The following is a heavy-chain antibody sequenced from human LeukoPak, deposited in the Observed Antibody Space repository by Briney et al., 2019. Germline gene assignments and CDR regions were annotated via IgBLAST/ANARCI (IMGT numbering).Heavy chain of an antibody. V-gene: IGHV3-23*01. J-gene: IGHJ4*02. CDR3: AKWGDYDILTGYYVSDF. D-gene: IGHD3-9*01. CDR1: GFIFRNYA. Sequence: GASLRLSCAASGFIFRNYAMSWVRQAPGKGLEWVSAITGSGDTTYYADSVKGRFTISRDNSKNTLYVEMSTLRAEDTAVYYCAKWGDYDILTGYYVSDFWGQGTLVTVS. CDR2: ITGSGDTT.